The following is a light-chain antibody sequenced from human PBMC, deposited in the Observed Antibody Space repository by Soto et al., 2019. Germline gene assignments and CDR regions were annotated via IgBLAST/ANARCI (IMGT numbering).Light chain of an antibody. J-gene: IGKJ1*01. CDR3: QHYGASPWT. CDR2: RAS. V-gene: IGKV3-20*01. Sequence: EIVLTQSPCTLSLSPGQRATLSCRASQSLSGNYLAWYQQKPGQAPRVLIYRASIRATGISDRFSGSGSGTDFTLTISRLEPEDFAVYYCQHYGASPWTFGQGTKVDIK. CDR1: QSLSGNY.